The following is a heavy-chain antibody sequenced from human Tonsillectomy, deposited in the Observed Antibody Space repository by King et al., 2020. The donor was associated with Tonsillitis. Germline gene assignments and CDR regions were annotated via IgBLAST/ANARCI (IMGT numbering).Heavy chain of an antibody. D-gene: IGHD5-12*01. CDR1: GFTFSSYD. CDR3: AKVSFSGYDFRANAFDI. V-gene: IGHV3-23*04. J-gene: IGHJ3*02. Sequence: VQLVQSGGGLVQPGGSLRLSCAASGFTFSSYDMSWVRQATGKGLEWVSAISGSGGSTYYADSVKGRFTITRDNSKNTPYLQMNSLRAEDTAVCYCAKVSFSGYDFRANAFDIWGKGTMVTVSS. CDR2: ISGSGGST.